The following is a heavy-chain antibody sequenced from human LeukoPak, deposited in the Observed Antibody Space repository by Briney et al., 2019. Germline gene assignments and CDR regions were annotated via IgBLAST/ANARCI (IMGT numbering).Heavy chain of an antibody. V-gene: IGHV1-69*13. D-gene: IGHD6-6*01. CDR2: IIPIFGTA. CDR3: ASYYHDSSSPFDY. CDR1: GGTFSSYA. Sequence: ASVMVSCKASGGTFSSYAISWVRQAPGQGLEWMGGIIPIFGTANYAQKFQGRVTITADESTSTAYMELSSLRSEDTAVYYCASYYHDSSSPFDYWGQGTLVTVSP. J-gene: IGHJ4*02.